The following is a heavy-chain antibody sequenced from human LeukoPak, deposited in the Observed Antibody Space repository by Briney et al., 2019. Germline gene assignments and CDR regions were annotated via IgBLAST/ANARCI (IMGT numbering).Heavy chain of an antibody. J-gene: IGHJ4*02. D-gene: IGHD2-15*01. Sequence: SETLSLTCTVSGASISSGNYHWSWIRQPPGKGLEWIGYIYYSGSTNYNPSLKSRVTISVDTSKNQFSLKLSSVTAADTAVYYCARERYCSGGSCYSGIDYWGQGTLVTVSS. CDR1: GASISSGNYH. CDR2: IYYSGST. CDR3: ARERYCSGGSCYSGIDY. V-gene: IGHV4-61*01.